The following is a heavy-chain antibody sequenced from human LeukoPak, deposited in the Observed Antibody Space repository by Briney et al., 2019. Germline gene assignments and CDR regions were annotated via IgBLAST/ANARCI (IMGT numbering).Heavy chain of an antibody. J-gene: IGHJ5*02. CDR1: GDSISSYY. CDR2: MYVSGST. Sequence: SEALSLTCTVSGDSISSYYWSWIRQPAGKGLEWIGRMYVSGSTNYNPSLKSRVTMSVDTSKNQFSLKMTSVTAADTAFYYCARDMVRGVKAYLSWFDPWGQGILVTVST. V-gene: IGHV4-4*07. D-gene: IGHD3-10*01. CDR3: ARDMVRGVKAYLSWFDP.